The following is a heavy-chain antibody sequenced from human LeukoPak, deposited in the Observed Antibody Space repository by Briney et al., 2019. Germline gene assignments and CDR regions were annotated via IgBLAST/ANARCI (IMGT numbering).Heavy chain of an antibody. CDR2: INPNSGGT. D-gene: IGHD3-22*01. CDR3: ARNFYFDSSGYYHY. J-gene: IGHJ4*02. Sequence: EASVKVSFKASGYTFIDYYIHWVRQAPGQGLEWMGWINPNSGGTNYAQKFQGRVTMTRDTSISTAYMELSRLRSDDTAVYYCARNFYFDSSGYYHYWGQGTLVTVSS. V-gene: IGHV1-2*02. CDR1: GYTFIDYY.